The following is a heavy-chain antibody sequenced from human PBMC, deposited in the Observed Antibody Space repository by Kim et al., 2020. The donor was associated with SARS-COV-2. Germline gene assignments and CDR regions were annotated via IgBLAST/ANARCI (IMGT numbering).Heavy chain of an antibody. Sequence: GGSLRLSCAASGFTFDNYAISWVRQAPGKGLEWVSGISGSGGSTYYADSVKGRVTISRDKSSNTVYLRMNSLRPEDTALYYCAKANRQLGPYFDTWGQGTPVTVSS. CDR3: AKANRQLGPYFDT. J-gene: IGHJ4*02. V-gene: IGHV3-23*01. D-gene: IGHD6-13*01. CDR2: ISGSGGST. CDR1: GFTFDNYA.